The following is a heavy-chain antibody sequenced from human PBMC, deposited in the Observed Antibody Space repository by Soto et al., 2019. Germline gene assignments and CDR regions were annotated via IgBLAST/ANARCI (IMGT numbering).Heavy chain of an antibody. Sequence: PSETLSLTCTVSGGSISSSSYYWGWIRQPPGKGLEWIGSIYYSGSTYYNPSLKSRVTISVDTSKNQFSLKLSSVTAADTAVYYCARQPGYSYGYEGEGYYYMDVWGKGTTVTVSS. D-gene: IGHD5-18*01. J-gene: IGHJ6*03. V-gene: IGHV4-39*01. CDR2: IYYSGST. CDR1: GGSISSSSYY. CDR3: ARQPGYSYGYEGEGYYYMDV.